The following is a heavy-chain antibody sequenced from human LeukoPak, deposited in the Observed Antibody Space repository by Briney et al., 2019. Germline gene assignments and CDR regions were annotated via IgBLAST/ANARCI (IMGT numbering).Heavy chain of an antibody. CDR3: AGFCVFGADTNPPCHQGMDV. CDR2: ISGYNGDT. D-gene: IGHD2-15*01. J-gene: IGHJ6*02. CDR1: VYNFKTHA. V-gene: IGHV1-18*01. Sequence: AAVNVSFQTSVYNFKTHAVSWVRPVPGQGLEWMGCISGYNGDTAFSQKYQGRVTMTKDTSTTTAYMELRSLTSDDTAVYYCAGFCVFGADTNPPCHQGMDVWGRGTTVTVSS.